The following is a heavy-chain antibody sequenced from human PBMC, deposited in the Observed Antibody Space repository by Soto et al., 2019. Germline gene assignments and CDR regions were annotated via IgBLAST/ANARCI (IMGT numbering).Heavy chain of an antibody. J-gene: IGHJ4*02. D-gene: IGHD3-9*01. Sequence: GGSLRLSCVASGFTFSNDWMSWVRQAPGKGLEWVATIKQDGSEKYYVDSVKGRFTVSRDNTKNSLYLQVNSLRAEDTAVYYCARGDYFDRRFDFWGQGALVTVS. CDR2: IKQDGSEK. V-gene: IGHV3-7*03. CDR1: GFTFSNDW. CDR3: ARGDYFDRRFDF.